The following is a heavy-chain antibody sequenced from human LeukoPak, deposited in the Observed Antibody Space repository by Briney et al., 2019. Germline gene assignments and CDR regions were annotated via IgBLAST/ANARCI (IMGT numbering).Heavy chain of an antibody. D-gene: IGHD1-26*01. CDR1: GGSISSYY. CDR3: ARLSGSWNYFDY. J-gene: IGHJ4*02. Sequence: SETLSLTCTVSGGSISSYYWGWIRQPPGKGLEWIGSIYYSGSTYYNPSLKSRVTISVDTSKNQFSLKLSSVTAADTAVYYCARLSGSWNYFDYWGQGTLVTVSS. V-gene: IGHV4-39*01. CDR2: IYYSGST.